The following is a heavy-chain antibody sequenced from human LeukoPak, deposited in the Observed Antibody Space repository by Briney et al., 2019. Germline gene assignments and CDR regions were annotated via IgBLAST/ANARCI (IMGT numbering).Heavy chain of an antibody. J-gene: IGHJ4*02. D-gene: IGHD1-26*01. Sequence: GGSLRLSCAGSGFSFSSYSMNWVRQAPGKGLEWVSSISSSSYIYYADSVKGRFTISRDNAKNSLYLQMNSLRAEDTAVYYCACPLYSGSYFGYWGQGTLVTVSS. V-gene: IGHV3-21*01. CDR1: GFSFSSYS. CDR3: ACPLYSGSYFGY. CDR2: ISSSSYI.